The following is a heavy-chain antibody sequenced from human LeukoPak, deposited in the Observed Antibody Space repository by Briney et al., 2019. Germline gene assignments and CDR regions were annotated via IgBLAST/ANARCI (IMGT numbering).Heavy chain of an antibody. D-gene: IGHD6-13*01. V-gene: IGHV3-30-3*01. J-gene: IGHJ4*02. CDR1: GFTFSSYA. Sequence: GRSLRLSCAASGFTFSSYAMHWVRQAPDKGLEWVAVISYDGSNKYYADSVKGRFTISRDNSKNTLYLQMNSLRAEDTAVYYCAREDSSSWVFDYWGQGTLVTVSS. CDR2: ISYDGSNK. CDR3: AREDSSSWVFDY.